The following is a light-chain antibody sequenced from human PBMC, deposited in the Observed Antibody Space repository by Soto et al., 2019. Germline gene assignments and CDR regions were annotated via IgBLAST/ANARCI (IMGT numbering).Light chain of an antibody. J-gene: IGKJ1*01. Sequence: EIAMTQSPATLSVSPGERATLSCRASQSVSSKLAWYQQKPGQAPRLLIYDASTRATGIPARFSGSGYGTEFTLTISSLQSEDFAVYYCQQFNNWPRTFGQGTKVEIK. CDR3: QQFNNWPRT. V-gene: IGKV3-15*01. CDR1: QSVSSK. CDR2: DAS.